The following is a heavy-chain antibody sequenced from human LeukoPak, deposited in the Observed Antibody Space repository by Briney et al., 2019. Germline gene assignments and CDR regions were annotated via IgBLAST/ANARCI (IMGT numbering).Heavy chain of an antibody. Sequence: SETLSLTCTVSGGSISSSGYYWSWIRQPPGKGLEWIGEINHSGSTNYNPSPKSRVTISVDTSKNQFSLKLSSVTAADTAVYYCARVSGDDSSGYRYFDYWGQGTLVTVSS. D-gene: IGHD3-22*01. CDR1: GGSISSSGYY. CDR2: INHSGST. J-gene: IGHJ4*02. CDR3: ARVSGDDSSGYRYFDY. V-gene: IGHV4-39*07.